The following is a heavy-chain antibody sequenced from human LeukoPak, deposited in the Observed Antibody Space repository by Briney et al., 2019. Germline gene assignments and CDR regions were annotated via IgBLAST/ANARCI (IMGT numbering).Heavy chain of an antibody. V-gene: IGHV3-7*01. CDR1: GFTFSNYW. J-gene: IGHJ4*02. Sequence: GGSLRLSCAASGFTFSNYWMSWVRQAPGKGLEWVANIKLDGSEKYYVDSVKGRFTISRDNDKNSLYLQMNSLRAEDAAVYYCASGRQLGYWGQGTLVTVSS. CDR2: IKLDGSEK. CDR3: ASGRQLGY. D-gene: IGHD6-13*01.